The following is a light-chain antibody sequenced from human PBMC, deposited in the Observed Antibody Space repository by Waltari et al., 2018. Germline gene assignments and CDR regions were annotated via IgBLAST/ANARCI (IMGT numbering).Light chain of an antibody. J-gene: IGLJ3*02. CDR1: SSDIGSCNF. CDR3: SSFTTNTTVM. Sequence: QSALTQPASESESPGQSITISCTGSSSDIGSCNFVSWYQQHPGKAPKLIIYDVTKRPSGVSDRFSGSKSGNTASLTISGLQTEDEAHYYCSSFTTNTTVMFGGGTKLTVL. V-gene: IGLV2-14*03. CDR2: DVT.